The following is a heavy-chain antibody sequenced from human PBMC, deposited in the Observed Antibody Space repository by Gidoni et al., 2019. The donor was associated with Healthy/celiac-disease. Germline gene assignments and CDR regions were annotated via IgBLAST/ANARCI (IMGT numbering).Heavy chain of an antibody. D-gene: IGHD2-15*01. Sequence: EVQLVESGGGLVQPGGSLRRSWAASGFTFSGYWMRWVRQAPGKGLVWVSRINSDGSSTSYADSVKGRFTISRDNAKNTLYLQMNSLRAEDTAVYYCASRYCSGGSCYIRSYWYFDLWGRGTLVTVSS. V-gene: IGHV3-74*01. J-gene: IGHJ2*01. CDR3: ASRYCSGGSCYIRSYWYFDL. CDR2: INSDGSST. CDR1: GFTFSGYW.